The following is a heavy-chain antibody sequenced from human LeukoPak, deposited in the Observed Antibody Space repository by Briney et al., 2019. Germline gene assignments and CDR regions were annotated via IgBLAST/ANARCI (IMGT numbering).Heavy chain of an antibody. D-gene: IGHD6-19*01. V-gene: IGHV3-11*06. J-gene: IGHJ4*02. CDR1: GFTFSDYY. CDR2: ISSSSSYT. Sequence: GGSLRLSCAASGFTFSDYYMSWIRQAPGKGLEWVSYISSSSSYTNYANSVKGRFTISRDNAKNSLYLRMNSLRAEDTAIYYCACGGIVVAGTLGYWGQGILVTVSS. CDR3: ACGGIVVAGTLGY.